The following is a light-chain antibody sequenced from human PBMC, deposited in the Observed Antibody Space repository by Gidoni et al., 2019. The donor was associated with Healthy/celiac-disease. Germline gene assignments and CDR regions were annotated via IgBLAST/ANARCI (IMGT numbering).Light chain of an antibody. J-gene: IGKJ3*01. CDR2: GAS. V-gene: IGKV3-20*01. CDR3: QLDGRT. CDR1: QSVSSSY. Sequence: EIVLTQSPGTLSLSPGERATLSCRASQSVSSSYLAWYQQKPGQAPRLLIYGASSRATGIPDRFSGSGSGTDFTLTISRLEPEDFAVYYCQLDGRTFGPGTKVDIK.